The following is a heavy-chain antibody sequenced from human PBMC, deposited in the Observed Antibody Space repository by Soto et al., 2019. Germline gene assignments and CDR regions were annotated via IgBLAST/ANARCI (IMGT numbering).Heavy chain of an antibody. Sequence: QVQLVQSGAEVKKPGSSVKVSCKASGGTFSSYAISWVRQAPGQGLEWMGGIIPIFGTADYAQKFQGRVTITADESTSTAYIELSSLRSEDTAVYYCARQGDPGGYYSYGMDVWGQGTTVTVSS. CDR1: GGTFSSYA. J-gene: IGHJ6*02. V-gene: IGHV1-69*12. CDR2: IIPIFGTA. D-gene: IGHD2-21*02. CDR3: ARQGDPGGYYSYGMDV.